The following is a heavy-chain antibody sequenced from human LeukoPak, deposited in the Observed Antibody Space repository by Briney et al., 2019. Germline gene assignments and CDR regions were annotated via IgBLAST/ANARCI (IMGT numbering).Heavy chain of an antibody. CDR1: GLTFSAYG. Sequence: GMSLRLSCAASGLTFSAYGMHWVRQAPGKGLEWVAVIWSDGTNRYYAKSVRGRFSISRDNSKNTLYLQMNSLIIEDTAVYYCASAAGAFDNWGQGTMITVSS. CDR3: ASAAGAFDN. V-gene: IGHV3-33*01. D-gene: IGHD6-13*01. J-gene: IGHJ3*02. CDR2: IWSDGTNR.